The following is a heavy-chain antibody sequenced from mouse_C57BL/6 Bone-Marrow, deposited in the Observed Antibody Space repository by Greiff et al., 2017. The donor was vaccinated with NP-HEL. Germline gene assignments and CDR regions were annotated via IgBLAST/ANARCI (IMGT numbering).Heavy chain of an antibody. V-gene: IGHV1-19*01. J-gene: IGHJ1*03. CDR2: INPYNGGT. Sequence: EVQLQQSGPVLVKPGASVKMSCKASGYTFTDYYMNWVKQSHGKSLEWIGVINPYNGGTSYNQKFKGKATLTVDKSSSTAYMELNSLTSEDSAVYYCARETGTRYFDVWGTGTTVTVSS. CDR3: ARETGTRYFDV. D-gene: IGHD4-1*01. CDR1: GYTFTDYY.